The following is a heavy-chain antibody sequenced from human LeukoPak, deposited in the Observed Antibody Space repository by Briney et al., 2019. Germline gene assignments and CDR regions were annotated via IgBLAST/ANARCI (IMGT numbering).Heavy chain of an antibody. CDR2: IKHDGSEK. J-gene: IGHJ4*02. D-gene: IGHD3-10*01. Sequence: PGRSLRLSCAASGFTFSSYALSWVRQAPGKGLEWVAKIKHDGSEKYYVDSVKGRFTISRDNTKNSLYLQMNTLRAEDTAVYYCTRDDPYFFDYWGQGTPVTVSS. CDR3: TRDDPYFFDY. CDR1: GFTFSSYA. V-gene: IGHV3-7*01.